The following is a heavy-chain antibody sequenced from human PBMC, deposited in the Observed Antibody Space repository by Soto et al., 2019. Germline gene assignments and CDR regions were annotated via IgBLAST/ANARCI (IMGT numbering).Heavy chain of an antibody. CDR2: IRYDGSNK. CDR3: ARDDCTGAYCYLLPFSCGVGV. D-gene: IGHD2-15*01. CDR1: GFTFNTYC. Sequence: QVQLVESGGGVVQPGGSLRLSCTASGFTFNTYCMHWVRQAPGKGLVWVASIRYDGSNKYYADSVKGRFTISRDNSKNALYLKMNSLRAEDTALYHCARDDCTGAYCYLLPFSCGVGVWGQGATVTVSS. V-gene: IGHV3-33*08. J-gene: IGHJ6*02.